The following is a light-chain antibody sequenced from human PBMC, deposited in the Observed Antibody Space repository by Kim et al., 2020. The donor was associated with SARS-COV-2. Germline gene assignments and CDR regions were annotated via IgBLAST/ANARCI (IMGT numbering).Light chain of an antibody. CDR1: SLRSYY. J-gene: IGLJ3*02. CDR2: GKN. V-gene: IGLV3-19*01. Sequence: SSELTQDPAVSVALGQTVRITCQGDSLRSYYASWYQQKPGQAPVLVIYGKNNRPSGIPDRFSGSSSGNTASLTITGAQAEDEAEYYCNSRDSSGNWVFGG. CDR3: NSRDSSGNWV.